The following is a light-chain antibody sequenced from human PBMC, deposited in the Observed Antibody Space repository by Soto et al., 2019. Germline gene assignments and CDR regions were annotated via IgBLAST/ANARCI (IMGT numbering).Light chain of an antibody. CDR1: QSISSSY. CDR2: GAS. J-gene: IGKJ1*01. Sequence: EIVLTQSPGTLFLSPGERATLSCRASQSISSSYLAWYQQKPGQAPRLLIYGASSRATGIPDRFSGSGSGTDFTLIINRLEPEDFAVYYWQQYGNSPWTFGQGTKVEIK. CDR3: QQYGNSPWT. V-gene: IGKV3-20*01.